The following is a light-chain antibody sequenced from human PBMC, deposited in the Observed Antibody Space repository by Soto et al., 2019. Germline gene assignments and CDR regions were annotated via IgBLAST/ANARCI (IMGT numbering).Light chain of an antibody. Sequence: QSVLTQPPSVSGAPGQRVTIACTGSSSNIGAGYDVHWYQQLPGTAPKLLIYGNSNRPSGVPDRFSGSKSGTSASLAITGLQAEDEADYDCQSYDRSLSGYVFGSGTKVTVL. V-gene: IGLV1-40*01. CDR2: GNS. CDR1: SSNIGAGYD. CDR3: QSYDRSLSGYV. J-gene: IGLJ1*01.